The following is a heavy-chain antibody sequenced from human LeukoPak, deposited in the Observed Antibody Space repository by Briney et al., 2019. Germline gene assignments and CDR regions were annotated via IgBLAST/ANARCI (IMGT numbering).Heavy chain of an antibody. D-gene: IGHD6-25*01. CDR3: ASPLSGGLYYYYGMDV. Sequence: GGSLRLSCAASGFTVGSNYMSWVRQAPGKGLEWVSVIYSGGSTYYADSVKGRFTISRDNSENTLYLQMNSLRAEDTAVYYCASPLSGGLYYYYGMDVWGQGTTVTVSS. J-gene: IGHJ6*02. V-gene: IGHV3-66*01. CDR2: IYSGGST. CDR1: GFTVGSNY.